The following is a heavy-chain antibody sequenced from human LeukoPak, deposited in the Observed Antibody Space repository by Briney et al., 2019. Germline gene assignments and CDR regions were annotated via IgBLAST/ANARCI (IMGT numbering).Heavy chain of an antibody. CDR2: IWYDGSNK. Sequence: PGGSLRLSCAASGFTSSSYGMHWVRQAPGKGLEWVAVIWYDGSNKYYADSVKGRFTISRDNSKNTLYLQMNSLRAEDTAVYYCAKPLGATNAFDIWGQGTMVTVSS. CDR1: GFTSSSYG. CDR3: AKPLGATNAFDI. V-gene: IGHV3-33*06. J-gene: IGHJ3*02. D-gene: IGHD1-26*01.